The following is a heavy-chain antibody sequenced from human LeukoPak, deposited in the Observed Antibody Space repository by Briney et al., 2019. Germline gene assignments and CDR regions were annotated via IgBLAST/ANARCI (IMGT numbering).Heavy chain of an antibody. Sequence: GGSLRLSCAASGFTFRDYAINWVRQAPGKGLEWVSYISSSGSTIYYADSVKGRFTISRDNAKDSLHLQMTSLRAEDPAVYYCAREETNGDFDYWGQGTLVTVSS. CDR3: AREETNGDFDY. J-gene: IGHJ4*02. CDR2: ISSSGSTI. D-gene: IGHD4-17*01. CDR1: GFTFRDYA. V-gene: IGHV3-48*03.